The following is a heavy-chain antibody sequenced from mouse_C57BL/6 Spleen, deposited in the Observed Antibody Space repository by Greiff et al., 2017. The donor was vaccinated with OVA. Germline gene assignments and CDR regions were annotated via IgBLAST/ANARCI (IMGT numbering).Heavy chain of an antibody. CDR3: TSYYSNY. CDR2: IDPENGDT. Sequence: VQLQQSGAELVRPGASVKLSCTASGFNIKDDYMHWVKQRPEQGLEWIGWIDPENGDTEYASKFQGKATITADTSSNTAYLQLSSLTSEDTAVYYCTSYYSNYWGQGTTLTVSS. V-gene: IGHV14-4*01. D-gene: IGHD2-5*01. J-gene: IGHJ2*01. CDR1: GFNIKDDY.